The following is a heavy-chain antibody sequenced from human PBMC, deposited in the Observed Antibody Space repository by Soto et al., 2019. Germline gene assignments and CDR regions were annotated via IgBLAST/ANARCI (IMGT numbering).Heavy chain of an antibody. CDR3: ARNSDCSGGSCYPAEIYGMDV. CDR1: GYTFTGDY. CDR2: INPNSGGT. D-gene: IGHD2-15*01. Sequence: ASVKVSCKASGYTFTGDYMDWVRQAPGQGLEWMGWINPNSGGTNYAQKFQGWVTMTRDTSISTAYMELSRLRSDDTAVYYCARNSDCSGGSCYPAEIYGMDVWGQGTTVTVSS. V-gene: IGHV1-2*04. J-gene: IGHJ6*02.